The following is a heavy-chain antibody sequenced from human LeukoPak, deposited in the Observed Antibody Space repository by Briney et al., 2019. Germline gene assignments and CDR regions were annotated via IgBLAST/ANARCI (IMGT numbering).Heavy chain of an antibody. D-gene: IGHD2-15*01. CDR1: GGSISSSNW. CDR2: IYHSGST. Sequence: PSEILSLTCTVSGGSISSSNWWSWVRQPPGKGLEWIGEIYHSGSTNYNPSLKSRVTISVDKSKNQFSLKLSSVTAADTAVYYCARYCSGGSCYEQAFDIWGQGTMVTVSS. CDR3: ARYCSGGSCYEQAFDI. J-gene: IGHJ3*02. V-gene: IGHV4-4*02.